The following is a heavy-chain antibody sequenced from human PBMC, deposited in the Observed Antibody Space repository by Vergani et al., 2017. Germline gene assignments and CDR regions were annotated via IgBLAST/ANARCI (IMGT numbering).Heavy chain of an antibody. Sequence: EVQLVESGGGLVQPGGSLRLSCAASGFTFSSYDMHWVRQATGKGLEWVSAIGTAGDTYYSGSVKGRFTISRENAKNSLYLQMNSLRAEDTAVYYCAREKQYYDFWSGYYPRYYYYYMDVWGKGTTVTVSS. CDR2: IGTAGDT. CDR1: GFTFSSYD. V-gene: IGHV3-13*01. D-gene: IGHD3-3*01. CDR3: AREKQYYDFWSGYYPRYYYYYMDV. J-gene: IGHJ6*03.